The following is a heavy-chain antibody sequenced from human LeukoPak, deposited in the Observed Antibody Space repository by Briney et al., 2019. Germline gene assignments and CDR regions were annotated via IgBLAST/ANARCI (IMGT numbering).Heavy chain of an antibody. Sequence: SETLSLTCAVYGGSFSGYYRSWIRQPPGKGLEWIGEINHSGSTNYNPSLKSRVTISVDTSKNQFSLKLSSVTAADTAVYYCARHVVGITIFGIRFDPWGQGTLVTVSS. CDR1: GGSFSGYY. CDR3: ARHVVGITIFGIRFDP. J-gene: IGHJ5*02. D-gene: IGHD3-3*01. CDR2: INHSGST. V-gene: IGHV4-34*01.